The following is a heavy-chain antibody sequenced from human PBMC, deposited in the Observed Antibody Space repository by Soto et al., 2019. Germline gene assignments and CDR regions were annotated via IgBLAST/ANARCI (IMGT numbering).Heavy chain of an antibody. V-gene: IGHV6-1*01. D-gene: IGHD2-15*01. J-gene: IGHJ4*02. CDR3: ARGRWSTLDS. CDR1: GDSVSSNNIA. CDR2: TYYRSKWYN. Sequence: QVQLQQSGPGLVKPSQTLSLTCAVSGDSVSSNNIAWNWLRQSPWRGLEWLGRTYYRSKWYNEYAVSVRSRITINLDTSKNQFSLQLNSVTPEDTAVYYCARGRWSTLDSWGQGAQVTVSS.